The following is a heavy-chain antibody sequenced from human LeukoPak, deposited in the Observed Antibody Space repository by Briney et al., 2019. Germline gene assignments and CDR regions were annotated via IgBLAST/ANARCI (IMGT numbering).Heavy chain of an antibody. Sequence: SETLSLTCTVSGGSLSSSSYSWGWIRQPPGKGLEWIASISYSGSTFYNPSLKSRVTISLDTSRNQFSLKLSSVTAADTAVYYCARHVCGGDCYSFDYWGQGTLVSVSS. CDR2: ISYSGST. V-gene: IGHV4-39*01. J-gene: IGHJ4*02. CDR3: ARHVCGGDCYSFDY. CDR1: GGSLSSSSYS. D-gene: IGHD2-21*02.